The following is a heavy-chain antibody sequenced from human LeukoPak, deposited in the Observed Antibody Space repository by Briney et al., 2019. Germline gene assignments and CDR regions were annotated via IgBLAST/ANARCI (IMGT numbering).Heavy chain of an antibody. CDR3: ATLRGDGDYEYYFDY. V-gene: IGHV4-59*01. CDR1: GGSISSYY. J-gene: IGHJ4*02. Sequence: PSETLSLTCTVSGGSISSYYWSWIRQPPGKGLEWIGYIYYSGSTNYNPSPKSRVTISVDTSKNQFSLKLSSVTAADTAVYYCATLRGDGDYEYYFDYWGQGTLVTVSS. D-gene: IGHD4-17*01. CDR2: IYYSGST.